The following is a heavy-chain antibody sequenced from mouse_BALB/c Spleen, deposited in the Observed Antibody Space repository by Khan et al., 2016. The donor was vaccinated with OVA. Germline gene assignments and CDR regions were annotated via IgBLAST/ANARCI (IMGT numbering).Heavy chain of an antibody. V-gene: IGHV3-2*02. D-gene: IGHD2-1*01. Sequence: EVQLQESGPGLVKPSQSLSLTCTVTGYSITSDYAWNWLRQFPGNKLEWMGYISYSGSTSYNPSLKSRISITRDTSKNQFFLQLNSVTTGDTATNDWARRAYYAKWYFDVWGAGTTVTVSS. CDR1: GYSITSDYA. CDR2: ISYSGST. J-gene: IGHJ1*01. CDR3: ARRAYYAKWYFDV.